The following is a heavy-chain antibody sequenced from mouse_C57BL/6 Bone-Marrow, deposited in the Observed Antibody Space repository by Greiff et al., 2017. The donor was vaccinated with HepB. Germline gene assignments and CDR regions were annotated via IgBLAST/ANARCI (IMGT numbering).Heavy chain of an antibody. CDR2: IDPNSGGT. CDR1: GYTFTSYW. J-gene: IGHJ2*01. D-gene: IGHD2-14*01. V-gene: IGHV1-72*01. CDR3: ARGVSGYDAREGYYFDY. Sequence: QVQLQQPGAELVKPGASVKLSCKASGYTFTSYWMHWVKQRPGRGLEWIGRIDPNSGGTKYNEKFKSKATLTVDKPSSTAYMQLSSLTSEDSAVYYCARGVSGYDAREGYYFDYWGQGTTLTVSS.